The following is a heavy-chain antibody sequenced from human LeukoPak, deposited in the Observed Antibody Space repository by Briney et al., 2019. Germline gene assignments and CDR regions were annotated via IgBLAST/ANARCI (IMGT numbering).Heavy chain of an antibody. Sequence: PGGSLRLSCAASGFTFSGYAMSWVRQAPGKGLEWVSAISGSGGSTYYADSVKGRFTISRDNSKNTLYLQMNSLRAEDTAVYYCAKVGRLYSDWLFTSLDYWGQGTLVTVSS. CDR1: GFTFSGYA. CDR2: ISGSGGST. J-gene: IGHJ4*02. CDR3: AKVGRLYSDWLFTSLDY. V-gene: IGHV3-23*01. D-gene: IGHD3-9*01.